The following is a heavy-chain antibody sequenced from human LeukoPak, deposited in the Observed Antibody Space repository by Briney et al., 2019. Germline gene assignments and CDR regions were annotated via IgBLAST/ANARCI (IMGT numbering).Heavy chain of an antibody. CDR1: GGTFSSYA. J-gene: IGHJ4*02. Sequence: GASVKVSCKASGGTFSSYAISWVRQAPGQGLEWMGGIIPIFGTTNYAQKFQGRVTITADESTSTAYMELSSLRSEDTAVYYCARPAQRMVRGVILADFDYWGQGTLVTVSS. V-gene: IGHV1-69*13. D-gene: IGHD3-10*01. CDR2: IIPIFGTT. CDR3: ARPAQRMVRGVILADFDY.